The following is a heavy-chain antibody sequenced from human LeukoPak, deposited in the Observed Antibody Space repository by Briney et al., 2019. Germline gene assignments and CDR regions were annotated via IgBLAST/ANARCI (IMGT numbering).Heavy chain of an antibody. CDR2: IYPRDGST. J-gene: IGHJ4*02. Sequence: ASVKVSCKASGYTFTNNYLHWVRQAPGQGLEWMGMIYPRDGSTSYAQNFQGRVTVTRDTSTTTVHMELRGLRSEDTAVYYCARDQEGFDYWGQGTLVTVSS. CDR3: ARDQEGFDY. V-gene: IGHV1-46*01. CDR1: GYTFTNNY.